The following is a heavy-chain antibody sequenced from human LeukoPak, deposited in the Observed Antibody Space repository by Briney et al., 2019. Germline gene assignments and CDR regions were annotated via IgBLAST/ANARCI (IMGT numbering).Heavy chain of an antibody. CDR1: GGSLSGYY. V-gene: IGHV4-34*01. CDR2: INHSGST. CDR3: ARWAGYSSGYLY. J-gene: IGHJ4*02. Sequence: PSETLSLTCAVYGGSLSGYYWSWIRQPPGKGLEWIGEINHSGSTNYNPSLKSRVTISVDTSKNQFSLKLSSVTAADTAVYYCARWAGYSSGYLYWGQGTLVTVSS. D-gene: IGHD3-22*01.